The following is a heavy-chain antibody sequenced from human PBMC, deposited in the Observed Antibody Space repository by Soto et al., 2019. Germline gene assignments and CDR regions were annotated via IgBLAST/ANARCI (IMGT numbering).Heavy chain of an antibody. CDR2: ISFDGSNK. V-gene: IGHV3-30-3*01. D-gene: IGHD1-1*01. J-gene: IGHJ6*02. CDR3: ARPQLPQAGDYYYFGMNV. Sequence: QVQMVESGGGVVQPGKSLRLSCAASEFTFTNYALHWVRQAPGKGLEWVAAISFDGSNKFYADSVKGRFTISIDNSKNTLYLQMTSLTPEDTAVYYCARPQLPQAGDYYYFGMNVWGQGTTVTVSS. CDR1: EFTFTNYA.